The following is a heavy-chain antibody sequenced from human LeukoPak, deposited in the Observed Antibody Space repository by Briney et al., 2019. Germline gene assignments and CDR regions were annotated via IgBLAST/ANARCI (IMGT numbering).Heavy chain of an antibody. Sequence: ASVKVSCKASGYTFTTYGSSWVRQAPGQGLQWMGWISAYNGNTNYSQKLQGRVTMTTDTSTSTAYMELRSLRSDDTAVYYCARSPTYYYDSSGPLIFQHWGQGTLVTVSS. CDR2: ISAYNGNT. J-gene: IGHJ1*01. V-gene: IGHV1-18*01. CDR3: ARSPTYYYDSSGPLIFQH. CDR1: GYTFTTYG. D-gene: IGHD3-22*01.